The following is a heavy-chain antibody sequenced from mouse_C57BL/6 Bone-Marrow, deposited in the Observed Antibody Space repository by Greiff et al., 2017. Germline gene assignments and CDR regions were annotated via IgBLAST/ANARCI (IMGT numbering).Heavy chain of an antibody. Sequence: EVQLLQSGGGLVQPGASLNLPCESHEYDFPSHYISCVRKTPENRLELVAAITSDGGSTYCPETMGSRFIISRDNSKRSLYLQMRSLRSEDTDLYYCGRNDGRGYCDVWGTGTTVTVSS. V-gene: IGHV5-2*01. CDR1: EYDFPSHY. CDR3: GRNDGRGYCDV. CDR2: ITSDGGST. D-gene: IGHD2-3*01. J-gene: IGHJ1*03.